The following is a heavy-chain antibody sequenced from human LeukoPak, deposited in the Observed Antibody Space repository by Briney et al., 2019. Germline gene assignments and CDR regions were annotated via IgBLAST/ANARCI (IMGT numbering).Heavy chain of an antibody. CDR1: GFTFSSYA. CDR3: ARGVPYGPFDY. V-gene: IGHV3-30-3*01. CDR2: ISYDGSNK. J-gene: IGHJ4*02. D-gene: IGHD4-17*01. Sequence: GGSLRLSCAASGFTFSSYAMHWVRQAPGKGLEWVAVISYDGSNKYYADSVKGRFTISRDNSKNTLYLQMNSLRAEDTAVNYCARGVPYGPFDYWGQGTLVTVSS.